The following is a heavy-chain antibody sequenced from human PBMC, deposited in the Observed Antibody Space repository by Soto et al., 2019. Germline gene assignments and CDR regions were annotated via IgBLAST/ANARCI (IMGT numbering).Heavy chain of an antibody. V-gene: IGHV3-7*01. J-gene: IGHJ6*02. Sequence: PGGSLRLSCAASGFTFSSYWMSWVRQAPGKGLEWVANIKQDGSEKYYVDSVKGRFTISRDNAKNSLYLQMNSLRAEDTAVYYCAGETRMPGYSYGCFFQTLYYYYGMDVWGQGTTVTVSS. CDR1: GFTFSSYW. CDR2: IKQDGSEK. D-gene: IGHD5-18*01. CDR3: AGETRMPGYSYGCFFQTLYYYYGMDV.